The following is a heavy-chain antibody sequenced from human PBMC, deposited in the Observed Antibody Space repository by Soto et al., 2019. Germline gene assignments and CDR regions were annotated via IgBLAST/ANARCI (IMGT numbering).Heavy chain of an antibody. D-gene: IGHD1-26*01. CDR1: GDSVSSNSAG. Sequence: QVQLQQSGPGLVKPSQTLSLTCAITGDSVSSNSAGWSWVRQSPSRGLEWLGRTYYRSKWYYEYAVSVRGRITIIPDTSKSQYSLQLNSVTPEDKAVYFCARGEQYSGRIFDYWGQGTLVTVSS. CDR3: ARGEQYSGRIFDY. V-gene: IGHV6-1*01. J-gene: IGHJ4*01. CDR2: TYYRSKWYY.